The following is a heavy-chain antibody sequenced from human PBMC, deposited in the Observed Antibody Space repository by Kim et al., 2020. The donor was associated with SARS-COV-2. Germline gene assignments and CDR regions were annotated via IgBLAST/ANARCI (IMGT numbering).Heavy chain of an antibody. D-gene: IGHD6-19*01. CDR1: GYTFTSYY. Sequence: ASVKVSCKASGYTFTSYYMHWVRQAPGQGLEWMGIINPSGGSTSYAQKFQGRVTMTRDTSTSTVYMELSSLRSEDTAVYYCARDSRSSGWHDAEGIDYWGQGTLVTVSS. J-gene: IGHJ4*02. CDR2: INPSGGST. CDR3: ARDSRSSGWHDAEGIDY. V-gene: IGHV1-46*01.